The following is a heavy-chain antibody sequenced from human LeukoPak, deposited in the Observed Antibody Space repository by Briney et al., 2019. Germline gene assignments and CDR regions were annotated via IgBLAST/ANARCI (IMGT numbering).Heavy chain of an antibody. CDR2: IYPGDSHT. J-gene: IGHJ5*01. CDR3: ARQRTSETWFVS. CDR1: GYSFSNSW. Sequence: GESLKISCKGSGYSFSNSWNGWVRQRPWKGPEGMVIIYPGDSHTIYSLTGPAPTATTANKPITTACLQWSTLEASDTAMYYCARQRTSETWFVSWGQGTPVTVSS. V-gene: IGHV5-51*01. D-gene: IGHD1-14*01.